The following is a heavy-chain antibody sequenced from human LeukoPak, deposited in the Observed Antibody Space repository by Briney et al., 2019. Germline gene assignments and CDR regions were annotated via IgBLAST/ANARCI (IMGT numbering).Heavy chain of an antibody. Sequence: PSETLSLTCTVSGGSISSYYWSWIRQPPGKGLEWIGYIYYSGSTNYNPSLKSRVTISVDTSKNQFSLKLSSVTAADTAVYYCARVSGEQLVRFDYWGQGTLVTVSS. CDR3: ARVSGEQLVRFDY. J-gene: IGHJ4*02. CDR2: IYYSGST. CDR1: GGSISSYY. D-gene: IGHD6-6*01. V-gene: IGHV4-59*08.